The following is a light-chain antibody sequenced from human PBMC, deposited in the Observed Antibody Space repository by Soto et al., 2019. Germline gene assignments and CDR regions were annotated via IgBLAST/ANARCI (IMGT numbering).Light chain of an antibody. CDR2: GAS. V-gene: IGKV3D-15*01. J-gene: IGKJ3*01. CDR1: QSVSSN. Sequence: EIVMTQSPATLSVSPGERATLSCRASQSVSSNLAWYQQKPGQAPRVLIYGASTRATGIPARFSGSGSGTEFTLTVSSLQSEDSAVYYCQQYNNWSFTFGPGTKVDIK. CDR3: QQYNNWSFT.